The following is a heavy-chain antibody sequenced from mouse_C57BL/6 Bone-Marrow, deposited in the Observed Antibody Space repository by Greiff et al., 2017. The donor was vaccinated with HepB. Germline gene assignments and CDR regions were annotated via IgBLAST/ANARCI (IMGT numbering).Heavy chain of an antibody. CDR3: KWAPYYDYEDY. Sequence: EVQLQQSGAELVRPGASVKLSCTASGFNIKDDYMHWVKQRPEQGLEWIGWIDPENGDTEYASKFQGKATITADTSSNTAYLQLSSLTSEDTAVYYCKWAPYYDYEDYWGQGASVTVSS. CDR1: GFNIKDDY. CDR2: IDPENGDT. V-gene: IGHV14-4*01. D-gene: IGHD2-4*01. J-gene: IGHJ4*01.